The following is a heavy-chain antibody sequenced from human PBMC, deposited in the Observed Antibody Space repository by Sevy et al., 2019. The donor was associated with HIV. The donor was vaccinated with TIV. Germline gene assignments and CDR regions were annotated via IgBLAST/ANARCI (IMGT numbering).Heavy chain of an antibody. D-gene: IGHD3-10*01. CDR1: GFTFSDHY. Sequence: GGSLRLSCAASGFTFSDHYMDCVRQAPGKGLEWVGRTRNKANSYTTEYAASVKGRFTISRDDSKNSLYLQMNSLKTDDTAVYYCDSPVRSGSYDYWGQGTLVTVSS. J-gene: IGHJ4*02. CDR2: TRNKANSYTT. CDR3: DSPVRSGSYDY. V-gene: IGHV3-72*01.